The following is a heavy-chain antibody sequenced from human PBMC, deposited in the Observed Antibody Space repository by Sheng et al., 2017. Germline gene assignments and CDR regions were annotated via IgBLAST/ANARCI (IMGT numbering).Heavy chain of an antibody. V-gene: IGHV4-34*01. CDR1: GGSFSDYY. Sequence: QVQLQQWGAGLLKPSETLSLTCAVYGGSFSDYYWSWIRQPPGKGLEWIGEINHSRSTNSNPSLKSRVTISVDTSKNQFSLKLSSVTAADTAVYYCARGLHNIAAAKNYDYWGQGTLVTVSS. CDR3: ARGLHNIAAAKNYDY. J-gene: IGHJ4*02. D-gene: IGHD6-13*01. CDR2: INHSRST.